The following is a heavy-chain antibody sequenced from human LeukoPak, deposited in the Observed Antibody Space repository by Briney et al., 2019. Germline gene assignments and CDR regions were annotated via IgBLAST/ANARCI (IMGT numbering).Heavy chain of an antibody. Sequence: GGSLRLSCAASGFTFSSYSMNWVRQAPGKGLEWVSSISSSSSYIYYADSVKGRFTISRDNSKNSLYLQMNSLRAEDTDVYYCARAAGEMATIRYWGQGTLVTVSS. CDR2: ISSSSSYI. J-gene: IGHJ4*02. V-gene: IGHV3-21*01. CDR3: ARAAGEMATIRY. D-gene: IGHD5-24*01. CDR1: GFTFSSYS.